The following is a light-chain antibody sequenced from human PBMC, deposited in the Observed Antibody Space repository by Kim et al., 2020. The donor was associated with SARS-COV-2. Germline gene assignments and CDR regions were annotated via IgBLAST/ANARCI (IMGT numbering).Light chain of an antibody. V-gene: IGLV2-18*02. CDR2: EVT. J-gene: IGLJ1*01. CDR3: ISYTYSGTCV. Sequence: QSALTQPPSVSGSPGQSVTISCTGSSSDVGSNNRVSWYQQPPGTAPKLLIYEVTNRPSRVPDRFSGSKSGNTASLTISGLQAEDEADYYFISYTYSGTCVFGTGTNVTVL. CDR1: SSDVGSNNR.